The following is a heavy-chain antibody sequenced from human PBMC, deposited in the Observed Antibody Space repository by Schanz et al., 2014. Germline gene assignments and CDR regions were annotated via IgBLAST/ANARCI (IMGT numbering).Heavy chain of an antibody. CDR1: GGSISSGGYT. J-gene: IGHJ4*02. V-gene: IGHV4-30-4*07. Sequence: QVQLQESGPGLVKPSQTLSLTCAVSGGSISSGGYTWSWIRQPPGKGLEWIGYIYYSGSTYYNPSPKSRVTISVDTPKNQFSLMLGSVTAADTAVYYCARAAGPVDYWGQGTLVTVSS. CDR2: IYYSGST. D-gene: IGHD6-13*01. CDR3: ARAAGPVDY.